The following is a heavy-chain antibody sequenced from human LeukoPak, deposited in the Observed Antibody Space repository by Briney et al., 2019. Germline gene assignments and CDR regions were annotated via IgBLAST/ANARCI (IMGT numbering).Heavy chain of an antibody. J-gene: IGHJ4*02. CDR1: GGSISSYY. Sequence: SETLSLTCTVSGGSISSYYWSWIRQPPGKGLEWIGYIYYSGSTNYNPSLKSRVTISVDTSKNQFSLKLSSVTAADTAVYYCARYYYDEGYFDYWGQGTLVTVSS. CDR2: IYYSGST. V-gene: IGHV4-59*12. D-gene: IGHD3-22*01. CDR3: ARYYYDEGYFDY.